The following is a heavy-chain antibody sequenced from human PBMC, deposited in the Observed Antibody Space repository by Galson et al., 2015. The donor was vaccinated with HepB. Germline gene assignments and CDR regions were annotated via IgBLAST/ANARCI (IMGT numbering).Heavy chain of an antibody. CDR3: ARLGGGITTSLYYYYYMDV. CDR2: IFPGDSDT. D-gene: IGHD3-16*01. V-gene: IGHV5-51*03. Sequence: QSGAEVKKPGGSLKISCKASGYSFTTHWIGWVRQMPGKGLEWMGIIFPGDSDTRYSPSFQGQVTMSVDKSISTAYLQWSSLKAADTAMYYCARLGGGITTSLYYYYYMDVWGQGTTVIVSS. J-gene: IGHJ6*03. CDR1: GYSFTTHW.